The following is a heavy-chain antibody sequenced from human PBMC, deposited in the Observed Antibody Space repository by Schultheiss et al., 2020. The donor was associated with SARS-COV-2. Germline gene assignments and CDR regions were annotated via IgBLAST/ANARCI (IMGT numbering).Heavy chain of an antibody. D-gene: IGHD1-7*01. CDR3: ARNSNWNYEF. CDR1: GGSFSGYY. J-gene: IGHJ4*02. CDR2: INHGGST. V-gene: IGHV4-34*01. Sequence: GSLRLSCEVYGGSFSGYYWRWIRQPPGKGLEWIGEINHGGSTNYKPSLKSRVTISVDTSKNQLSLKVSSVHAADTAVYYCARNSNWNYEFGGQGTLVTVSS.